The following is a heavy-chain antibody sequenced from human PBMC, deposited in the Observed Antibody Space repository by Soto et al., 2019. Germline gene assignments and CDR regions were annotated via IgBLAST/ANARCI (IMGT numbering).Heavy chain of an antibody. J-gene: IGHJ6*03. D-gene: IGHD2-2*01. Sequence: SETLSLTCAVYGGSFSGYYWSWIRPPPGKGLEWIGYIYYSGSTYHNPSLKSRFTISVDTSQNQFSLKLSSVTAADTAVYYCAREVLGYCSSTRCQHYDYYYYVDAWGKGTTVTVCS. CDR3: AREVLGYCSSTRCQHYDYYYYVDA. CDR1: GGSFSGYY. CDR2: IYYSGST. V-gene: IGHV4-34*09.